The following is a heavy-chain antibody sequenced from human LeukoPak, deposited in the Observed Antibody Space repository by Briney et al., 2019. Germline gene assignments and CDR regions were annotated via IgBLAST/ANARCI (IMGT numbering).Heavy chain of an antibody. D-gene: IGHD1-7*01. J-gene: IGHJ5*02. CDR1: GYTFTGYY. CDR2: INPNSGGT. Sequence: GASAKVSCKASGYTFTGYYMHWVRQAPGQGLEWMGWINPNSGGTNYAQKFQGRVTMTRDTSISTAYMELSRLRSDDTAVYYCARPPTQYNWNYAVNWFDPWGQGTLVTVSS. CDR3: ARPPTQYNWNYAVNWFDP. V-gene: IGHV1-2*02.